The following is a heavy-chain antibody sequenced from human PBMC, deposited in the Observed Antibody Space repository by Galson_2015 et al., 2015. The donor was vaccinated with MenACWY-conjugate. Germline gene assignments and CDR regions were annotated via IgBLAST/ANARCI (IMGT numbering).Heavy chain of an antibody. D-gene: IGHD3-3*01. CDR3: AKASFGVTIGEVFAFDS. Sequence: SLRLSCAASGFTFSTFGMSWVRQAPGKGLEWVSAISTSSGRTYYADSVRGRFTISRDNADNILYLQMNSLRVADTAVYYCAKASFGVTIGEVFAFDSWGQGTMITVSS. J-gene: IGHJ3*01. CDR1: GFTFSTFG. V-gene: IGHV3-23*01. CDR2: ISTSSGRT.